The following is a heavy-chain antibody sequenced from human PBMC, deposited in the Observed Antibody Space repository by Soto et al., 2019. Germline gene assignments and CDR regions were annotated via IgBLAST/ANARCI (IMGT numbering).Heavy chain of an antibody. J-gene: IGHJ4*02. V-gene: IGHV2-5*02. CDR2: IFWDDDK. CDR1: GFSLSAPGVG. CDR3: AHALVGSDSIWGSYRSSFHY. Sequence: QITLKESGPTLVKPTQTLTLTCTFSGFSLSAPGVGVGWIRQPPGKALEWLALIFWDDDKRYSPSLKSRLTITKDTSKDQVVLTMSNMDPVDTATYFCAHALVGSDSIWGSYRSSFHYWGPGTLVTVSS. D-gene: IGHD3-16*02.